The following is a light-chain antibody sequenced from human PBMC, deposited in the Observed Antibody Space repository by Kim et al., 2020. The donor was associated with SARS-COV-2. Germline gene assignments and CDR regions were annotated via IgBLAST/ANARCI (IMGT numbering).Light chain of an antibody. J-gene: IGLJ2*01. CDR2: DDR. V-gene: IGLV3-21*02. CDR3: QVWDSASDHVI. CDR1: DIEAKS. Sequence: SYELTQPPSVSVAPGQTATITCGGNDIEAKSVHWYQQRPGQAPVVVVHDDRDRPSGIPERFSGSNSGNTATLTITWVEDGDEADYYCQVWDSASDHVIFGGGTQLTVL.